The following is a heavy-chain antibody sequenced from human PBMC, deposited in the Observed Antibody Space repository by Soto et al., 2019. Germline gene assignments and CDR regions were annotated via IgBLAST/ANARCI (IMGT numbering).Heavy chain of an antibody. D-gene: IGHD2-2*01. CDR3: ARHAGHDIVVVPAAIQVSYYYYYMDV. Sequence: PGESLKISCKGSGYSFTSYWIGWVRQMPGKGLEWMGIIYPGDSDTRYSPSFQGQVTISADKSISTAYLQWSSLKASDTAMYHCARHAGHDIVVVPAAIQVSYYYYYMDVWGKGTTVTVSS. CDR2: IYPGDSDT. J-gene: IGHJ6*03. V-gene: IGHV5-51*01. CDR1: GYSFTSYW.